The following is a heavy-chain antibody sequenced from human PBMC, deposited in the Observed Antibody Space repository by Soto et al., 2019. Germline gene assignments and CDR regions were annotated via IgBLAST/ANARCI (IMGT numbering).Heavy chain of an antibody. Sequence: QVQLVQSGAEVKKPGASVKVSCKASGYTFTSYAMHWVRQAPGQRLEWMGWINAGNGNTKYSEKFQGRVTITRDTSASTAYMELSSLRSDDTAVYYWAGDLPGDSSSFHYYYYYYMDVWGKGTTVTVSS. J-gene: IGHJ6*03. CDR1: GYTFTSYA. CDR3: AGDLPGDSSSFHYYYYYYMDV. V-gene: IGHV1-3*01. D-gene: IGHD6-6*01. CDR2: INAGNGNT.